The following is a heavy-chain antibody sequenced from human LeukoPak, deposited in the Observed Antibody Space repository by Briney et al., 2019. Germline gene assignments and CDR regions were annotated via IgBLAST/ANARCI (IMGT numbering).Heavy chain of an antibody. CDR2: ISAYNGNT. J-gene: IGHJ4*02. V-gene: IGHV1-18*01. CDR3: ARDRRVPRYCSSTSCYTDFDY. Sequence: ASVKVSCKASGYTFTSYGISWVRQAPGQGLEWMGWISAYNGNTNYAQKLQGRVTMTTDISTSTAYVELRSLRSEDTAVYYCARDRRVPRYCSSTSCYTDFDYWGQGTLVTVSS. D-gene: IGHD2-2*02. CDR1: GYTFTSYG.